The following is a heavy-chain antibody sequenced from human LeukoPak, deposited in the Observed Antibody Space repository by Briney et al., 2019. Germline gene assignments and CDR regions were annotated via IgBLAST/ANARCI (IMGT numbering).Heavy chain of an antibody. D-gene: IGHD3-10*01. Sequence: GGYLRLSCAASGFTFSNYAMHWVRQAPGKGLEWVAIISYDGSNKYYADSVEGRFTISRDNSKNTLYLQMNSLRADDTAVYYCARGRSGSHHFDSWGQGTLVTVPS. CDR1: GFTFSNYA. V-gene: IGHV3-30*04. CDR3: ARGRSGSHHFDS. CDR2: ISYDGSNK. J-gene: IGHJ4*02.